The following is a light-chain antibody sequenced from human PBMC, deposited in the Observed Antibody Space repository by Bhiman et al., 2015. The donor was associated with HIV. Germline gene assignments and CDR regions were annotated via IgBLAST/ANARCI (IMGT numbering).Light chain of an antibody. Sequence: QSVLTQPPSVSGAPGQRVTISCTGSSSNIGGNYDVHWYQQLPGTAPKLLFYGNTNRPSGIPERFSGSNSGNTATLTISGTQPMDEADYYCQAWDSSLGVIFGGGTKLTVL. CDR1: SSNIGGNYD. CDR2: GNT. J-gene: IGLJ2*01. V-gene: IGLV1-40*01. CDR3: QAWDSSLGVI.